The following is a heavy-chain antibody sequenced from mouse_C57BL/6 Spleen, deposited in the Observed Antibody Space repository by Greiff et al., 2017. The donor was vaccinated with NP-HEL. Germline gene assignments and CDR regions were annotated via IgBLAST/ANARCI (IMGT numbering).Heavy chain of an antibody. CDR2: INPSSGYT. D-gene: IGHD1-1*01. J-gene: IGHJ3*01. Sequence: QVQLQQSGAELARPGASVKMSCKASGYTFTSYTMHWVKQRPGQGLEWIGYINPSSGYTKYNQKFKDKATLTADKSSSTAYMQLSSLTSEDSAVYYCARSGSSLAWFAYWGQGTLVTVSA. CDR1: GYTFTSYT. CDR3: ARSGSSLAWFAY. V-gene: IGHV1-4*01.